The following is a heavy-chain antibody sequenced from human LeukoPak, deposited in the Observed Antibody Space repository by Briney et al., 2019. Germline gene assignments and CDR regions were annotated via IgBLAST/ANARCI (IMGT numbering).Heavy chain of an antibody. CDR3: AKDPGVSSSWPYYFDY. D-gene: IGHD6-13*01. J-gene: IGHJ4*02. CDR2: IRYDGSNK. CDR1: GFTFSSYG. Sequence: PGGSLRLSCAASGFTFSSYGMHWVRQAPGKGLEWVAFIRYDGSNKYYADSVKGRFTISRDNSKNTLYLQMNSLRAEGTAVYYCAKDPGVSSSWPYYFDYWDQGTLVTVSS. V-gene: IGHV3-30*02.